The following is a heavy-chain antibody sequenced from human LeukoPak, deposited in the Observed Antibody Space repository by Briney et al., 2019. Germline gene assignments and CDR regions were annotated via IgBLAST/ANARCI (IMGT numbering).Heavy chain of an antibody. CDR3: ARGRGFSDY. Sequence: PSETLSLTCAVYGGSFSGYYWSWIRQPPGKGLEWIGEINHSGSTNYNPSLKSRVTISVDTSKNQFSLKLSSVTAADTAVYYCARGRGFSDYWGQGTLVTVSS. J-gene: IGHJ4*02. D-gene: IGHD3-10*01. V-gene: IGHV4-34*01. CDR1: GGSFSGYY. CDR2: INHSGST.